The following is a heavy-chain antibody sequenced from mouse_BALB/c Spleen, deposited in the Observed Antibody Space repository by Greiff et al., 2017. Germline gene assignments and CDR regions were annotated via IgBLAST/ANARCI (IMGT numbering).Heavy chain of an antibody. J-gene: IGHJ4*01. Sequence: EVKLVESGGGLVKPGGSLKLSCAASGFTFSSYTMSWVRQTPEKRLEWVATISSGGSYTYYPDSVKGRFTISRDNAKNTLYLQMSSLKSEDTAMYYCTRAITHAMDYWGQGTSVTVSS. V-gene: IGHV5-6-4*01. CDR2: ISSGGSYT. CDR1: GFTFSSYT. CDR3: TRAITHAMDY. D-gene: IGHD1-1*01.